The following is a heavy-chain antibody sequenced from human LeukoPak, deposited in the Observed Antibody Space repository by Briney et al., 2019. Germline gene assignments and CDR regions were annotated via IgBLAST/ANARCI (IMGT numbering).Heavy chain of an antibody. V-gene: IGHV3-64*01. CDR3: ARNGCPKGVCLDS. CDR2: IGSDWAVGTT. CDR1: GFSLRNYG. D-gene: IGHD2-8*01. Sequence: GGSLRLSCAASGFSLRNYGMHWVRQAPGKGLEYVSAIGSDWAVGTTYYANSVKGRFTISRDNSKNTLHLQVGSLTTEDMAVYFCARNGCPKGVCLDSWGHGTLVSVSS. J-gene: IGHJ5*01.